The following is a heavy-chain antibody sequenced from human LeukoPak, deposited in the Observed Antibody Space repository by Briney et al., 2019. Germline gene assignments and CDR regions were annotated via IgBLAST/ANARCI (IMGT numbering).Heavy chain of an antibody. CDR2: IYTSGST. J-gene: IGHJ4*02. V-gene: IGHV4-4*07. D-gene: IGHD6-19*01. Sequence: SETLSLTCTVSGGSISSYYWSWIRQPAGKGLEWIGRIYTSGSTNYNPSLKSRVAMSADMSKKQISLKLTSVTGADTAVYYCAGERGEEYSSGWYKTNFFDNWGQGIRVTVSS. CDR3: AGERGEEYSSGWYKTNFFDN. CDR1: GGSISSYY.